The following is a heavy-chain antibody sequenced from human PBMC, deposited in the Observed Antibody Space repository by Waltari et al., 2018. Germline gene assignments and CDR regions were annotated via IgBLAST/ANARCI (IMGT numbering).Heavy chain of an antibody. J-gene: IGHJ4*02. CDR3: ARVNKQYVGGNSLQFYDF. V-gene: IGHV1-2*06. CDR1: GYAFVGYY. D-gene: IGHD3-16*01. Sequence: QVQLVQSGAAVKQPGASVQVSCKTSGYAFVGYYIHWARQAPGQGLEWMGRLKPKSGSTDRNSAQKFQGRITLTRDTSVSTAHLELSRLISDDTAIYYWARVNKQYVGGNSLQFYDFWGQGTLVTVSS. CDR2: LKPKSGSTDR.